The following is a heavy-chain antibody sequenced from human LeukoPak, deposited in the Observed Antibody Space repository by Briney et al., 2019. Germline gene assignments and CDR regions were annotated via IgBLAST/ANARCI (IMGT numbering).Heavy chain of an antibody. CDR3: ARGYGFGELSWFDP. Sequence: ASVKASCKASGYTFTSYDINWVRQATGQGLEWMGWISAYNGNTNYAQKLQGRVTMTTDTSTSTAYMELRSLRSDDTAVYYCARGYGFGELSWFDPWGRGTLVTVSS. V-gene: IGHV1-18*01. CDR1: GYTFTSYD. CDR2: ISAYNGNT. D-gene: IGHD3-10*01. J-gene: IGHJ5*02.